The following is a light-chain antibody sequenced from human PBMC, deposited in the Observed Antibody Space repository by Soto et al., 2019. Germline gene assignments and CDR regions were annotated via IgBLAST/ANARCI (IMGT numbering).Light chain of an antibody. CDR1: QSISSY. CDR3: QQSYSTPWT. Sequence: DIQMTQSPSSLSASLGDRVTIACRAGQSISSYLNWYQQKPGKAPKLLIYAASSLQSGVPSRFSGSGSGTDFTLTISSLQPEDCATYYCQQSYSTPWTFGQGTKVEIK. CDR2: AAS. J-gene: IGKJ1*01. V-gene: IGKV1-39*01.